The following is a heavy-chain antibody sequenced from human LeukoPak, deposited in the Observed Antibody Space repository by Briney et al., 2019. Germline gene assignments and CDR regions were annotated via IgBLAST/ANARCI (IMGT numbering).Heavy chain of an antibody. Sequence: GGSLRLSCAASGFTFSNYVMIWVRQAPGKGLEWVSGISGSGGSSYLADSVKGRFIISRDNSKNTLYLQMNSLRADDTAVYFCAKDRRTVYSSSWLHFLDSWGQGTLVTVSS. CDR2: ISGSGGSS. D-gene: IGHD6-13*01. CDR3: AKDRRTVYSSSWLHFLDS. V-gene: IGHV3-23*01. CDR1: GFTFSNYV. J-gene: IGHJ4*02.